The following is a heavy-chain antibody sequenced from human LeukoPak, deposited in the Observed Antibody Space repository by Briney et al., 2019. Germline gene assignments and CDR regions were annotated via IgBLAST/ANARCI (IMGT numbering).Heavy chain of an antibody. J-gene: IGHJ4*02. Sequence: ASVKVSCKASGYTFTGYYMHWVRQAPGRGLEWMGWINPNSGGTNYAQKFQGRVTMTRDTSISTAYMELSRLRSDDTAVYYCARDGGSSSPANFDYWGQGTLVTVSS. CDR1: GYTFTGYY. CDR3: ARDGGSSSPANFDY. D-gene: IGHD6-13*01. CDR2: INPNSGGT. V-gene: IGHV1-2*02.